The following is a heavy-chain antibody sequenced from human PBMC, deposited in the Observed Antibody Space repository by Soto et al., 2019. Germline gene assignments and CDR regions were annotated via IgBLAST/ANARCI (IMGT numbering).Heavy chain of an antibody. J-gene: IGHJ2*01. CDR1: GFTFSSYA. Sequence: EVQLLESGGGLVQHGGSLRLSCAASGFTFSSYAMTWVRQAPGKGPEWVSGISGSGGRTYYADSVKGRFTISRDTSKNTLSLQMNSLGAEDTAVYYCAKASGELPYWYCDLWGRGTLVTVSS. CDR3: AKASGELPYWYCDL. V-gene: IGHV3-23*01. D-gene: IGHD1-26*01. CDR2: ISGSGGRT.